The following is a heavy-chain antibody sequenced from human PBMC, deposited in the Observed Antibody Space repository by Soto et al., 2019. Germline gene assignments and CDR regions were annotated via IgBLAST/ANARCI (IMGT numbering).Heavy chain of an antibody. CDR2: ISSSGSSI. CDR3: AGTYDPFDY. Sequence: GGSLRLSCAASGFTFSSYWMHWVRQAPGKGLEWVSRISSSGSSIYYADSVKGRFTISRDNAKNSLFLQMNSLSAEDTAIYYCAGTYDPFDYWGPGTLVTVSS. D-gene: IGHD1-1*01. CDR1: GFTFSSYW. J-gene: IGHJ4*02. V-gene: IGHV3-21*01.